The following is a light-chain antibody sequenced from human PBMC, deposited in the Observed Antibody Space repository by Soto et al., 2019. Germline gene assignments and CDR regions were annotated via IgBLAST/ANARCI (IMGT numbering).Light chain of an antibody. CDR2: GAS. J-gene: IGKJ2*01. CDR1: QSLSNN. CDR3: QQYNYWPPYT. V-gene: IGKV3-15*01. Sequence: EIVMTQSPATLSVSPGERATLSCRASQSLSNNLAWYQQKPGQAPRLLIYGASTRATGSPARFSGSGSGTEFPLTISSLQSGDFAVYYCQQYNYWPPYTFGQGTKVEIK.